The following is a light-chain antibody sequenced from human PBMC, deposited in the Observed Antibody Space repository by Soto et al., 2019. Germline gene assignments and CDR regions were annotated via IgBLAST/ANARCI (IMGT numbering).Light chain of an antibody. Sequence: EIVLTQSPGTLSLSPGERATLSCRASQSGSTNYIAWYQQKPGQAPRLLIYTTSNRATGIPDRSSGSGSGTDFTLTISRLEPEDFAVYYCQQYGSSWTFGQGTKVEIK. CDR1: QSGSTNY. CDR2: TTS. J-gene: IGKJ1*01. V-gene: IGKV3-20*01. CDR3: QQYGSSWT.